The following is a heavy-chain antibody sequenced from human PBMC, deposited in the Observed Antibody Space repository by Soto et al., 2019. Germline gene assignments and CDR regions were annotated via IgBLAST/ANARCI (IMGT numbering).Heavy chain of an antibody. Sequence: SETLSLTCTVSGGSISSYYWSWIRQPPGKGLEWIGYIYYSGSTNYNPSLKSRVTISVDTSKNQFSLKLSSVTAADTAVYYCARDKYYGSGSYYYYYGMDVWGQGTTVTVSS. D-gene: IGHD3-10*01. CDR2: IYYSGST. CDR3: ARDKYYGSGSYYYYYGMDV. CDR1: GGSISSYY. J-gene: IGHJ6*02. V-gene: IGHV4-59*01.